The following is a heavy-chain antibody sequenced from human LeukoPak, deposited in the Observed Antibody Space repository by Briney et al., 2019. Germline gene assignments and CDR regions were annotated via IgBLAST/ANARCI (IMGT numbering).Heavy chain of an antibody. J-gene: IGHJ4*02. CDR1: GFTFSSYD. CDR2: IGTAGDT. D-gene: IGHD4-17*01. Sequence: GGSLRLSCAASGFTFSSYDMHWVRQATGKGLEWVSAIGTAGDTYYPGSVKGRFTISREYAKNSLYLQMNSLRAGDTAVYYCARGTPDYGDYDEYYFDYWGQGTLVTVSS. V-gene: IGHV3-13*01. CDR3: ARGTPDYGDYDEYYFDY.